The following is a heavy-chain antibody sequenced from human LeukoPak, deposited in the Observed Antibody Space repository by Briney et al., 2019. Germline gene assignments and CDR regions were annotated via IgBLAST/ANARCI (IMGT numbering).Heavy chain of an antibody. D-gene: IGHD3-16*01. CDR2: IIPIFGTA. CDR3: YYGLHF. J-gene: IGHJ6*02. V-gene: IGHV1-69*13. Sequence: ASVKVSCTASGNSISNYAVSWVRQAPGQGFEWMGGIIPIFGTADYAQKFQGRVTITADQSTSTTYMALSSLKSEDAATYYYYYGLHFWGQGTTVSVSS. CDR1: GNSISNYA.